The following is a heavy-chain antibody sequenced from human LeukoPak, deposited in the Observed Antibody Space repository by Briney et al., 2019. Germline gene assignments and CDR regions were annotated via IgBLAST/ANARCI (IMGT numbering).Heavy chain of an antibody. CDR1: GGSMSSYY. J-gene: IGHJ3*02. Sequence: SETLSLTCSVSGGSMSSYYWSWIRQPPGKGLEWIGYIHYSGSTNYNPSLKSRATISVDTSENQISLKLSSVTTADTAVYYCARVGSDDSFDIWGQGTMVTVSS. D-gene: IGHD1-26*01. CDR3: ARVGSDDSFDI. V-gene: IGHV4-59*01. CDR2: IHYSGST.